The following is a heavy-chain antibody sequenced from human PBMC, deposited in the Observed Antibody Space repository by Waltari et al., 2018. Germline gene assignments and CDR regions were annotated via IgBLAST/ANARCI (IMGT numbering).Heavy chain of an antibody. V-gene: IGHV4-38-2*01. CDR2: IYHSGRT. J-gene: IGHJ6*03. CDR1: GYSISSGYY. D-gene: IGHD2-8*01. Sequence: QVQLQESGPGLVKPSETLSLTCAVSGYSISSGYYWGWIRQPPGKGLEWIGSIYHSGRTYYNPSLKSRVTISVDTSKNQFSLKLSSVTAADTAVYYCARAATNIYYYYMDVWGKGTTVTVSS. CDR3: ARAATNIYYYYMDV.